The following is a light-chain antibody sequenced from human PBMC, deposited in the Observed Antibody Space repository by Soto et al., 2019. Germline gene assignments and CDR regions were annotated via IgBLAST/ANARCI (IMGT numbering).Light chain of an antibody. Sequence: QSVLTQPPSASGTPGQRVIMSCSGSNSNIRRNTVNWYQQLQGTAPKLLIYSNIQRPSGVPDRFSGSKSGTSASLAISGLQSEDEADYYCAAWDDSLNGVVFGGGTKVTVL. CDR1: NSNIRRNT. CDR2: SNI. J-gene: IGLJ2*01. CDR3: AAWDDSLNGVV. V-gene: IGLV1-44*01.